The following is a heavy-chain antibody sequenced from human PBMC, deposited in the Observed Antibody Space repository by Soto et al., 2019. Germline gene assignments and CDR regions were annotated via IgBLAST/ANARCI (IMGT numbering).Heavy chain of an antibody. V-gene: IGHV4-61*08. D-gene: IGHD5-12*01. J-gene: IGHJ4*02. CDR1: GGSVSTGGYY. CDR3: AREKYGGSDREIDY. Sequence: SETLSLTCTVSGGSVSTGGYYWSWIRQPPGKGLEWIGYVFYSGSTNYNPSLKSRLTISLDTSKNQFSLKLISVTAADTAVYYCAREKYGGSDREIDYWGQGTLVTVSS. CDR2: VFYSGST.